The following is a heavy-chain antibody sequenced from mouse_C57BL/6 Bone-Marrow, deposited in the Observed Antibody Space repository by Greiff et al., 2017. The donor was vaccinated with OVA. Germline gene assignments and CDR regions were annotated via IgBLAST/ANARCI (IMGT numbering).Heavy chain of an antibody. CDR3: ARDADYGKENWYFDV. D-gene: IGHD1-1*01. V-gene: IGHV7-1*01. CDR2: SRNKANDYTT. CDR1: GFTFSDFY. J-gene: IGHJ1*03. Sequence: EVMLVESGGGLVQSGRSLRLSCATSGFTFSDFYMEWVRQAPGKGLEWIAASRNKANDYTTEYSASVKGRFIVSRDTSQSILYLQMNALRAEDTAIYFCARDADYGKENWYFDVWGTGTTVTVSS.